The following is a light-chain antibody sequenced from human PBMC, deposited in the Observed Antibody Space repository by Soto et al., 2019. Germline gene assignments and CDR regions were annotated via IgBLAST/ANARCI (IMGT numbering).Light chain of an antibody. V-gene: IGKV3-20*01. CDR3: QDDGSSPWT. CDR2: GAS. Sequence: EIVLTQSPGTLSLSPGEGATLSCRASQSVTSSYLAWYQHKPGQAPRLLIYGASSSAIDIPQRFSGSGSGTDFTLTINRLEPEDVAVDYGQDDGSSPWTFGQGTHVEIK. J-gene: IGKJ1*01. CDR1: QSVTSSY.